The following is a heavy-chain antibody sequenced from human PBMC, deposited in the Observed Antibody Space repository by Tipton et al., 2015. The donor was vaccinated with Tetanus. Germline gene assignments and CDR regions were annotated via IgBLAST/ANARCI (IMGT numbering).Heavy chain of an antibody. V-gene: IGHV1-2*02. CDR3: ARDGGDFIFYGMDV. D-gene: IGHD2-21*01. J-gene: IGHJ6*02. Sequence: QLVQSGAEMKKPGASVKVSCTASGYTFTNYYIYWVRQAPGQGLEWMGWIDPNSGGTVYAQKFQGRVTMTRDTSISTAFMELRSLRSDGPAVYYCARDGGDFIFYGMDVWGPGTTVPV. CDR2: IDPNSGGT. CDR1: GYTFTNYY.